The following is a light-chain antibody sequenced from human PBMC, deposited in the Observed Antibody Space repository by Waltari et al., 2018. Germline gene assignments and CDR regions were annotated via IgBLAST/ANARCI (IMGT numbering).Light chain of an antibody. Sequence: EIVLTQSPGTLSLSPGERATLSCRASQSVNNHLAWFQQKPGQAPRLLIHGASSRATGIPDRISGSGSGTDFTLTISGLEPQDFAVYYCQQYSSSPLTFGPGTKVDIK. CDR3: QQYSSSPLT. CDR2: GAS. CDR1: QSVNNH. J-gene: IGKJ3*01. V-gene: IGKV3-20*01.